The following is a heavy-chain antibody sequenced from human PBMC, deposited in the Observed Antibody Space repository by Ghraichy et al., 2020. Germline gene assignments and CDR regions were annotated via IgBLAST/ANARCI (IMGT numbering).Heavy chain of an antibody. CDR3: AKAYSSSSVILDY. J-gene: IGHJ4*02. Sequence: GGSLRLSCAASGFTFDDYAMHWVRQAPGKGLEWVSGISWNSGSIGYADSVKGRFTISRDNAKNSLYLQMNSLRAEDTALYYCAKAYSSSSVILDYWGQGTLVTVSS. D-gene: IGHD6-6*01. V-gene: IGHV3-9*01. CDR1: GFTFDDYA. CDR2: ISWNSGSI.